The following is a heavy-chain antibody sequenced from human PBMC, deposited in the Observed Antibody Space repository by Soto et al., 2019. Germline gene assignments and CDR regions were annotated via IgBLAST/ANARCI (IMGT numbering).Heavy chain of an antibody. Sequence: QVQLVQSGAEVKKPGASVKVSCKASGYTFTNYYVHWVRQAPGQGLEWMGVINPSGGRTSYAQNCEGSVNITRDTSTSTVFLEARRLRSEDTAIQSCPRGPNITSIEHKFDNSGQAPTVTGSS. CDR2: INPSGGRT. D-gene: IGHD3-10*01. J-gene: IGHJ3*02. CDR3: PRGPNITSIEHKFDN. CDR1: GYTFTNYY. V-gene: IGHV1-46*01.